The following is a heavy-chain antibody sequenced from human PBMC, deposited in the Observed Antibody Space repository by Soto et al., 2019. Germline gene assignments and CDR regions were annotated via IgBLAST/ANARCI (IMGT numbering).Heavy chain of an antibody. V-gene: IGHV1-69*02. CDR1: GGTFSSYT. J-gene: IGHJ4*02. Sequence: QVQLVQSGAEVKKPGSSVKVSCKASGGTFSSYTISWVRQAPGQGLEWMGRIIPILGIANYAQKFQGRVTITGDKSKSTAYMELSSLRSEDTAVYYCAGRTRTPYYYGSGSYSVDYWGQGTLVTVSS. CDR3: AGRTRTPYYYGSGSYSVDY. CDR2: IIPILGIA. D-gene: IGHD3-10*01.